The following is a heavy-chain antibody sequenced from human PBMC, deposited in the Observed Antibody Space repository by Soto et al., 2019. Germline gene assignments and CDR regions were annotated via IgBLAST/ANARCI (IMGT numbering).Heavy chain of an antibody. D-gene: IGHD6-19*01. CDR1: GFTFSDYD. Sequence: AGGSLRLSCEASGFTFSDYDMGWIRQAPWKGLEWVSSITRSGNKKYDADSVKGRFTISRDNANNTLYLQMNSLRAEDTAIYSCVREGSGWYFRGSFDFWGRGTMVTVSS. V-gene: IGHV3-11*01. CDR2: ITRSGNKK. J-gene: IGHJ3*01. CDR3: VREGSGWYFRGSFDF.